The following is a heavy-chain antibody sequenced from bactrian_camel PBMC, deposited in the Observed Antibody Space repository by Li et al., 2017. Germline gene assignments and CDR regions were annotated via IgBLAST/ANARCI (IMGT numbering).Heavy chain of an antibody. CDR1: GTTNSNYC. CDR3: AAAQDDVRRPCTGDALLKFGF. V-gene: IGHV3S53*01. D-gene: IGHD1*01. J-gene: IGHJ6*01. CDR2: LRADARS. Sequence: VQLVESGGGSVQPGGSLSLSCAVSGTTNSNYCMGWFRQAEGKEREGVATLRADARSTYSDSVKGRFTVPKDNAKRTLYLQMNDLEPSDSGTYYCAAAQDDVRRPCTGDALLKFGFWGQGTQVTVS.